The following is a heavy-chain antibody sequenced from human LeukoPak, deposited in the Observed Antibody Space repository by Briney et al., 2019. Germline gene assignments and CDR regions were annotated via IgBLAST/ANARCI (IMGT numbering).Heavy chain of an antibody. J-gene: IGHJ3*02. CDR1: GFTFSDYY. Sequence: PVGSLRLSCAASGFTFSDYYMSWIRQAPGKGLEWVSYISSSGSTIYYADSVKGRFTISRDNAKNSLYLQMNSLRAEDTAVYYCARDSEVWFGELSAFDIWGQGTMVTVSS. V-gene: IGHV3-11*04. CDR3: ARDSEVWFGELSAFDI. CDR2: ISSSGSTI. D-gene: IGHD3-10*01.